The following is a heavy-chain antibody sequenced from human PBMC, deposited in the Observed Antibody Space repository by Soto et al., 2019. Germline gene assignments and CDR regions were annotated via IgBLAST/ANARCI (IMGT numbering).Heavy chain of an antibody. V-gene: IGHV1-69*01. CDR1: GGTFSSYA. J-gene: IGHJ4*02. CDR2: IIPIFGTA. CDR3: ARGMATIVSGCFDY. D-gene: IGHD5-12*01. Sequence: QVQLVQSGAEVKKPGSSVKVSCKASGGTFSSYAISWVRQAPGQGLEWMGGIIPIFGTANYAQKFQGRVTITADESTSTDYMELSSLRSDDTAVYYCARGMATIVSGCFDYWGQGTLVTVSS.